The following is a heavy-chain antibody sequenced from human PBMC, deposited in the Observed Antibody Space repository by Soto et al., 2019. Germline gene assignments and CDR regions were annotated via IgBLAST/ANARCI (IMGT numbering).Heavy chain of an antibody. D-gene: IGHD3-9*01. J-gene: IGHJ1*01. CDR2: IYYSGST. V-gene: IGHV4-39*01. CDR1: GGSISSSSYY. CDR3: GRQGPSFLTGPKPFQH. Sequence: PSDTLSLTCTVSGGSISSSSYYWGWIRQPPGKGLEWIGSIYYSGSTYYNPSLKSRVTISVDTSKNQFSLKLSSVTAADTAVYYCGRQGPSFLTGPKPFQHWGQGTLVTVS.